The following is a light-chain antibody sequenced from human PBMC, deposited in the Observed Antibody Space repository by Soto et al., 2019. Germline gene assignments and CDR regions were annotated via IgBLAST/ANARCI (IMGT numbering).Light chain of an antibody. CDR3: QSYDSSLSVWV. J-gene: IGLJ3*02. CDR2: GNS. V-gene: IGLV1-40*01. Sequence: QAVVTQPHSVSGAPGQRVTISCTGSSSNIGAGYDVHWYQQLPGTAPKLLIYGNSNRPSGVPDRFSGSKSGTSASLAITGLQAEDEADYYCQSYDSSLSVWVFGGGTKVTVL. CDR1: SSNIGAGYD.